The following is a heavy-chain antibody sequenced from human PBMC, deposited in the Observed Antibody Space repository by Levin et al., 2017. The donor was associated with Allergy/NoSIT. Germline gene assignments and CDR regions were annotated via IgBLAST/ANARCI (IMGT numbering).Heavy chain of an antibody. Sequence: SQTLSLTCTVPGGSISSSRYYWGWIRQSPGKGLEWIGSMYYSGSTYYNPSLKSRVTISVDTSKNQVSLKLSSVTAADTAVYYCAVERGDGSGYYYRFDYWGQGTLVTVSS. J-gene: IGHJ4*02. V-gene: IGHV4-39*01. CDR1: GGSISSSRYY. D-gene: IGHD3-22*01. CDR2: MYYSGST. CDR3: AVERGDGSGYYYRFDY.